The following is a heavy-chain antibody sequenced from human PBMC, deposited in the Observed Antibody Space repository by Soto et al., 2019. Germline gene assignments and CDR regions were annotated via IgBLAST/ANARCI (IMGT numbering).Heavy chain of an antibody. CDR2: IYYSGST. CDR1: GGSISSSSYY. J-gene: IGHJ4*02. D-gene: IGHD3-22*01. Sequence: SETLSLTCTVSGGSISSSSYYWGWIRQPPGKGLEWIGSIYYSGSTYYNPSLKSRVTISVDTSKNQFSLKLSSVTAADTAVYYCARLPTYSASSGSLHFDYWGQGTLVTVSS. V-gene: IGHV4-39*07. CDR3: ARLPTYSASSGSLHFDY.